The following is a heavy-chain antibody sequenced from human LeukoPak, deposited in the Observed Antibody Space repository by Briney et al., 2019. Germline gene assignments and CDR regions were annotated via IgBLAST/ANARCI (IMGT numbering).Heavy chain of an antibody. Sequence: SETLSLTCTVSGGSISSYYWSWIRQPPGKGLEWIGYIYYSGSTNYNPSLKSRVTISVDTSKNQFSLKLSSVTAADTAVYYCARRQRGSYGYAGYFDYWGQGTLVTVSS. CDR1: GGSISSYY. CDR2: IYYSGST. J-gene: IGHJ4*02. CDR3: ARRQRGSYGYAGYFDY. V-gene: IGHV4-59*08. D-gene: IGHD5-18*01.